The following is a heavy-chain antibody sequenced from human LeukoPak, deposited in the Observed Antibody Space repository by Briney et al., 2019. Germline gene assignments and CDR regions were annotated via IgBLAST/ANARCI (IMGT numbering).Heavy chain of an antibody. V-gene: IGHV5-51*04. CDR1: GYSFTSYW. CDR3: ARGGWLKSEFDY. CDR2: IYLGDSDT. J-gene: IGHJ4*02. Sequence: GESLKISCKGSGYSFTSYWIGWVRQMPGKGLEWMGIIYLGDSDTRYSPSFQRQVTISAEKPISTAYLQWSSLKAADTAMYYCARGGWLKSEFDYWGQGNLVTVSS. D-gene: IGHD5-24*01.